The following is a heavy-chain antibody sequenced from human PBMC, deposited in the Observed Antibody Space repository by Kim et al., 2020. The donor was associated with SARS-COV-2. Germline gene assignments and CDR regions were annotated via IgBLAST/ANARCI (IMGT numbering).Heavy chain of an antibody. J-gene: IGHJ6*02. CDR2: ISYDGSNK. Sequence: GGSLRLSCAASGLTFSSYAMHWVRQAPGKGLEWVAVISYDGSNKYYADSVKGRFTISRDNSKNTLYLQMNSLRAEDTAVYYCARVRAAAGLLGVDYYYGMDVWGQGTTVTVSS. CDR1: GLTFSSYA. V-gene: IGHV3-30*04. CDR3: ARVRAAAGLLGVDYYYGMDV. D-gene: IGHD6-13*01.